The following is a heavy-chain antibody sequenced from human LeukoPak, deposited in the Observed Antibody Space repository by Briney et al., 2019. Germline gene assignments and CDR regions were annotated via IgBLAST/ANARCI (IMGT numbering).Heavy chain of an antibody. V-gene: IGHV4-59*08. D-gene: IGHD6-13*01. Sequence: SETLSLTCTVSGGSISSYYWTWIRQPPGKGLEWIDYIFYSGNTNYNPSLNSRVTISLDTSRSQFSLRLSSVTAADTAVYYCARRARATAGGDYFDYWGQGTLVTVSS. J-gene: IGHJ4*02. CDR3: ARRARATAGGDYFDY. CDR2: IFYSGNT. CDR1: GGSISSYY.